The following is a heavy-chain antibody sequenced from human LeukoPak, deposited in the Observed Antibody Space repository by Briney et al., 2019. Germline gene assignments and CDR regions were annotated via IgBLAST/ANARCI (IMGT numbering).Heavy chain of an antibody. CDR1: GFTFSSYW. V-gene: IGHV3-74*01. J-gene: IGHJ6*03. CDR3: ARDGDLVDLYYYYMDV. Sequence: GGSLRLSCAASGFTFSSYWMHWVRQAPGKGLVWVSSINSDGSSTSYADSVKGRFTISRDNAKNTLYLQMNSLRAEDTAVYYCARDGDLVDLYYYYMDVWGKGTTVTVSS. CDR2: INSDGSST. D-gene: IGHD1-26*01.